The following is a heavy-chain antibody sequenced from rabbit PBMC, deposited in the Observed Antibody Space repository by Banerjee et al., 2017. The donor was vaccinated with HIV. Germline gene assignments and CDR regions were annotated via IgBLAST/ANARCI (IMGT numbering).Heavy chain of an antibody. CDR2: IYAGSSGST. CDR1: GFDFSSSYY. J-gene: IGHJ4*01. V-gene: IGHV1S45*01. D-gene: IGHD8-1*01. Sequence: QEQLVESGGGLVQPEGSLTLTCKASGFDFSSSYYMCWVRQAPGKGLEWIGCIYAGSSGSTYYASWAKGRFTISKTSSTTVTLQMTSLTAADTATYFCARGGSSYGIWSLWGPGTLVTVS. CDR3: ARGGSSYGIWSL.